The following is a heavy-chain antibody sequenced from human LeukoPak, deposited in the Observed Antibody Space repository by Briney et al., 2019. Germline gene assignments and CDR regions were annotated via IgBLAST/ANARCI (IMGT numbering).Heavy chain of an antibody. CDR2: IYFSGST. CDR3: ARAPAGPPYYYMDV. J-gene: IGHJ6*03. Sequence: SETLSLTCTVSGGSISNYYWSWIRQPPGKEVEWIGYIYFSGSTNYNPSLRGRVTILVDTSKNEVSLKLTSVTAADTAVYYCARAPAGPPYYYMDVWGKGTTITVSS. CDR1: GGSISNYY. V-gene: IGHV4-59*01.